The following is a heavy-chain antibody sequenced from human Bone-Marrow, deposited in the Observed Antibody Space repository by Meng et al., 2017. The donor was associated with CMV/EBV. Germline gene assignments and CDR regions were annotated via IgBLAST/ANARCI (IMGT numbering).Heavy chain of an antibody. V-gene: IGHV1-2*02. D-gene: IGHD6-13*01. CDR3: ARDHRTYSSSWYVYYYGMDV. CDR1: GYTFTGYY. J-gene: IGHJ6*02. CDR2: INPNSGGT. Sequence: ASVKVSCKASGYTFTGYYMHWVRQAPGQGLEWMGWINPNSGGTNYAQKFQGRVTMTRDTSISTAYMELSRLRSDDTAVYYCARDHRTYSSSWYVYYYGMDVWGRGTTVTGSS.